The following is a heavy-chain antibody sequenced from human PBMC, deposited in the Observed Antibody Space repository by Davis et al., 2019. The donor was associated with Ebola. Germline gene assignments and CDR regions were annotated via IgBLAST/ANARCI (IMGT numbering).Heavy chain of an antibody. CDR3: SRGGAVKFDY. J-gene: IGHJ4*02. D-gene: IGHD4-17*01. CDR1: GYTFTTYE. Sequence: ASVKVSCKASGYTFTTYEIHWVRQATGQGLEWMGWMKPNSGDTVYAQKFQGRLTMTRNTSISTAYMELSSLRDEDTALYYCSRGGAVKFDYWGQGTLVTVSS. CDR2: MKPNSGDT. V-gene: IGHV1-8*01.